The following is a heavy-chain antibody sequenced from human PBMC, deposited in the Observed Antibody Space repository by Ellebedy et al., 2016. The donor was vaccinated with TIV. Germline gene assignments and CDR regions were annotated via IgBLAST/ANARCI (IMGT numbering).Heavy chain of an antibody. CDR2: INHSGST. CDR1: GGSISSSSYY. D-gene: IGHD2-15*01. J-gene: IGHJ6*02. V-gene: IGHV4-39*07. Sequence: SETLSLTCTVSGGSISSSSYYWGWIRQPPGKGLEWIGEINHSGSTYYNPSLKSRVTISVDTSKNQFSLKLSSVTAADTAVYYCARDKGYCSGGSCYSHYYYGMDVWGQGTTVTVSS. CDR3: ARDKGYCSGGSCYSHYYYGMDV.